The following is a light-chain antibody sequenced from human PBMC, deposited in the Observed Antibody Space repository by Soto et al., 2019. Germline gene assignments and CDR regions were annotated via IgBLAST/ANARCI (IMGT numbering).Light chain of an antibody. Sequence: QSLLTHPPSVSGAPGQMFTISCPGISSNIVAGYDVHWYQQLPGTAPKLLIYGNSNRPSGVPDRFSGSKSGTSASLAITGLQAEDEADYYCQSYDSSLSGSYVFGTGTKVTGL. V-gene: IGLV1-40*01. CDR2: GNS. J-gene: IGLJ1*01. CDR3: QSYDSSLSGSYV. CDR1: SSNIVAGYD.